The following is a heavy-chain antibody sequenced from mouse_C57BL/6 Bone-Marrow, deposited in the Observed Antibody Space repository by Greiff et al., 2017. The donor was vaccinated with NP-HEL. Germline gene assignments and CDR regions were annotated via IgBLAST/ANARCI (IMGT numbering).Heavy chain of an antibody. D-gene: IGHD1-1*01. CDR1: GYTFTSYW. V-gene: IGHV1-59*01. Sequence: VQLQQPGAELVRPGTSVKLSCTASGYTFTSYWMHWVQQRPGQGLEWLGVIDPSDSSTNYNQKLKGKATLTVDTSSSTAYMQHSSLTSKDSAVYYCASSWYYEGDYWGQGTTLTVSS. CDR3: ASSWYYEGDY. J-gene: IGHJ2*01. CDR2: IDPSDSST.